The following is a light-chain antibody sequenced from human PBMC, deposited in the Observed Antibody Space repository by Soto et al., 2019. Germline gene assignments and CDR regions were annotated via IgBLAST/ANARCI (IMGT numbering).Light chain of an antibody. Sequence: EIVMTQSPATLSVSPGDSATLSCRASEGINDKLAWYQQKPGQAPRLLIYGASTRATDIPAKFSGSGSGTEFTLTINSLQSEDVATSYCQHHQSWPQPWTFGQGTKVELK. V-gene: IGKV3-15*01. J-gene: IGKJ1*01. CDR2: GAS. CDR1: EGINDK. CDR3: QHHQSWPQPWT.